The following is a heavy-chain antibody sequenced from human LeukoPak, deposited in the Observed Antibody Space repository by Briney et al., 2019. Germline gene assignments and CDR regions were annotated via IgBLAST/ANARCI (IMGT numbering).Heavy chain of an antibody. CDR2: ISGSGDST. CDR1: GFTFSNYA. CDR3: AKDRQDSGWYGPFDY. V-gene: IGHV3-23*01. Sequence: GGSLRLSCAASGFTFSNYAMSWVRQAPGKGLEWVSAISGSGDSTYYADSVKGRFTISRDNSVNTLYVQMNSLRAEDTAVDYCAKDRQDSGWYGPFDYGDQGTLVTVSS. J-gene: IGHJ4*02. D-gene: IGHD6-19*01.